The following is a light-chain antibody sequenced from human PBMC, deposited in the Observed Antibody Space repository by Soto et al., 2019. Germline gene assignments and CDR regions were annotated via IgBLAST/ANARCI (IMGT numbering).Light chain of an antibody. CDR2: DAS. CDR3: QQRSNWPWT. V-gene: IGKV3-11*01. Sequence: LTQSPSSLSASVGYRVTVTFRASQSVSSYLAWYQQKPGQAPRLLIYDASNRATGIPARFSGSGSGTDFTLTISSLEPEDFAVYYCQQRSNWPWTFGQGTKVDIK. J-gene: IGKJ1*01. CDR1: QSVSSY.